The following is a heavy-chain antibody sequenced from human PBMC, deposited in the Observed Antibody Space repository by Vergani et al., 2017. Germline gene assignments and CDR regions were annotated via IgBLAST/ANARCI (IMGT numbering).Heavy chain of an antibody. CDR1: GGTFSSYA. CDR2: IIPIFGTA. J-gene: IGHJ3*02. CDR3: ARGEEDDFWSGGVDAFDI. V-gene: IGHV1-69*01. D-gene: IGHD3-3*01. Sequence: QVQLVQSGAEVKKPGSSVKVSCKASGGTFSSYAISWVRQAPGQGLEWMGGIIPIFGTANYAQKFQGRVTITADESTSTAYMELSSLRSEDTALYYCARGEEDDFWSGGVDAFDIWGQGTMVTVSS.